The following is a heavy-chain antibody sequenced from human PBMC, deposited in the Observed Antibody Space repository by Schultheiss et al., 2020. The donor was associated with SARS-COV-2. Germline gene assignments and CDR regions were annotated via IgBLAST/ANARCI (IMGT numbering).Heavy chain of an antibody. Sequence: SETLSLTCTVSGGSISSSSYYWGWIRQPPGKGLEWIGSIYYSGSTYYNPSLKSRVTISVDTSKNQFSLKLSSVTAADTAVYYCARAEMKGWSGYYSGYGMDVWGQGTTVTVSS. CDR1: GGSISSSSYY. V-gene: IGHV4-39*01. D-gene: IGHD3-3*01. J-gene: IGHJ6*02. CDR3: ARAEMKGWSGYYSGYGMDV. CDR2: IYYSGST.